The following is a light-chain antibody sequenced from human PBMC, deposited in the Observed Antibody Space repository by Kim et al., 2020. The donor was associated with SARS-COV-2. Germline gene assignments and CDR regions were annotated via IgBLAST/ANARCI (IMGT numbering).Light chain of an antibody. Sequence: PGKPARFTCGGNNIGSKSVHWYQQKPGQAPVLVIYYDSDRPSGIPERFSGSNSGNTATLTISRVEAGDEADYYCQVWDSSGDHYVFGTGTKVTVL. CDR2: YDS. CDR1: NIGSKS. V-gene: IGLV3-21*04. CDR3: QVWDSSGDHYV. J-gene: IGLJ1*01.